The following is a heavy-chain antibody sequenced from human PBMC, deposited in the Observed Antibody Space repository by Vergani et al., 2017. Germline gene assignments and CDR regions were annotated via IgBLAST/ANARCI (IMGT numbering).Heavy chain of an antibody. CDR2: ISYDGTYE. V-gene: IGHV3-30*04. J-gene: IGHJ4*02. D-gene: IGHD3-10*01. CDR1: GFNFGYYA. CDR3: ANIPGVWFGDREGGFDY. Sequence: QVQLVESGGGVVQPGRSLRLSCAASGFNFGYYAMHWVRPAPGRGLEWVATISYDGTYEYYIESVKGRFTISRDNLKNTLSLQMNSLRPEDTALYYCANIPGVWFGDREGGFDYWGLGTLVTVSS.